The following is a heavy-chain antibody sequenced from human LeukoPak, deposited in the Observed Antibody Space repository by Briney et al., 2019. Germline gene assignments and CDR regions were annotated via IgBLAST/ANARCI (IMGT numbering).Heavy chain of an antibody. V-gene: IGHV4-61*08. CDR2: IYYSGST. CDR3: ARGGYSYGYLVS. CDR1: GGSISSGGYY. Sequence: SETLSLTCTVSGGSISSGGYYWSWIRQPPGKGLEWIGYIYYSGSTNYNPSLKSRVTISVDTSKNQFSLKLSSVTAADTAVYYCARGGYSYGYLVSWGQGTLVTVSS. J-gene: IGHJ4*02. D-gene: IGHD5-18*01.